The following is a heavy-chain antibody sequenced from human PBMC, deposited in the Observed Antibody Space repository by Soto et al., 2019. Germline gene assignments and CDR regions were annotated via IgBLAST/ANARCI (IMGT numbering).Heavy chain of an antibody. CDR3: ATGVIWIGYFTVDS. Sequence: SVKVSCKASGGSFGNSAINWVRQTPGQGLEWLGGFIPVYRTLNYAQKFQGRVTITADESTGTAYMTLSSLASDDTAVYYCATGVIWIGYFTVDSWGQGTRVTVS. V-gene: IGHV1-69*13. D-gene: IGHD3-3*01. J-gene: IGHJ4*02. CDR1: GGSFGNSA. CDR2: FIPVYRTL.